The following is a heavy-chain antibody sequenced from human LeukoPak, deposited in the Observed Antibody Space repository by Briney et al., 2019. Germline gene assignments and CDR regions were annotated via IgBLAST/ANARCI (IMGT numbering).Heavy chain of an antibody. D-gene: IGHD2-15*01. CDR2: IYPADSDI. J-gene: IGHJ5*02. Sequence: GESLKISCKGSGYSINNYWIGWVRQMPGKGLEWMGIIYPADSDIRYSPSFQGQVTISADKSISTAYLQWSSLKASDAAMYYCARQEYCSGGSCYTWFDPWGQGTLVTVSS. CDR3: ARQEYCSGGSCYTWFDP. V-gene: IGHV5-51*01. CDR1: GYSINNYW.